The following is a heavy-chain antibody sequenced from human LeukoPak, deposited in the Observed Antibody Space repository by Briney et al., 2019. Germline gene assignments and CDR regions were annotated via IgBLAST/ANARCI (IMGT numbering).Heavy chain of an antibody. CDR3: AKVDIVATSPRRPFDL. V-gene: IGHV3-23*01. D-gene: IGHD5-12*01. CDR1: GFTFSSYA. CDR2: ISGGGTST. J-gene: IGHJ3*01. Sequence: PGGSLRLSCAASGFTFSSYAMSWVRQAPGKGLEWVSAISGGGTSTYYADSVKGRFTISRDNAKDTLYLQMNSLRAEDTAVYYCAKVDIVATSPRRPFDLWGQGTLVTVSS.